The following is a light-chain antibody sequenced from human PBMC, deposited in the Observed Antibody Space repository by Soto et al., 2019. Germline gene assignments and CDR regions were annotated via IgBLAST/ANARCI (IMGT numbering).Light chain of an antibody. V-gene: IGLV1-40*01. J-gene: IGLJ2*01. Sequence: QAVVTQPPSVSGAPGQRVTISCTGSSSNIGAGYDVHWYQQLPGTAPKLLIYDNNNRPSGVPDRFSGSKSGTSASLAITGLQAEDEADYYCQSYDSSLSGHVVFGGGTKLTAL. CDR1: SSNIGAGYD. CDR2: DNN. CDR3: QSYDSSLSGHVV.